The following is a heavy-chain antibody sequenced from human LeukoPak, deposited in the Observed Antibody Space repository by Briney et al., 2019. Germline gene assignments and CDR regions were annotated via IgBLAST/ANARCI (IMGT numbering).Heavy chain of an antibody. D-gene: IGHD2-15*01. CDR1: GFTFSSYA. CDR3: AKDPSARIRSVDY. J-gene: IGHJ4*02. V-gene: IGHV3-23*01. Sequence: SGGSLRLSCAASGFTFSSYAMSWVRQAPGKGLEWVAAISGSGGSTYYADSVKGRFTISRDNSKNTLYLQMNSLRAEHTAVYYCAKDPSARIRSVDYWGQGTLVTVSS. CDR2: ISGSGGST.